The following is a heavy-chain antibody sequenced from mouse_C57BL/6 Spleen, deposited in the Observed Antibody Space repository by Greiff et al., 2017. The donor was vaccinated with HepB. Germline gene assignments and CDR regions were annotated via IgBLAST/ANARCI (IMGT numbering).Heavy chain of an antibody. CDR3: ARLENYDYGAWFAY. J-gene: IGHJ3*01. Sequence: VMLVESGPGLVAPSQSLSITCTVSGFSLTSYGVHWVRQPPGKGLEWLVVIWSDGSTTYNSALKSRLSISKDNSKSQVFLKMNSLQTDDTAMYYCARLENYDYGAWFAYWGQGTLVTVSA. V-gene: IGHV2-6*03. CDR2: IWSDGST. CDR1: GFSLTSYG. D-gene: IGHD2-4*01.